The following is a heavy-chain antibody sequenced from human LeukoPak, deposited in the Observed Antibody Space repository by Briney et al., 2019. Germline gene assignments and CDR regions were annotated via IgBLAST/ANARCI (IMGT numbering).Heavy chain of an antibody. J-gene: IGHJ4*02. D-gene: IGHD5-18*01. V-gene: IGHV3-48*01. CDR2: ISSSSSTI. CDR3: ARDGEGYSYGGVLPHFDY. Sequence: LSGGSLRLSCAASGFTFSSYSMNWVRQAPGKGLEWVSYISSSSSTIYYADSVKGRFTISRDNAKNSLYLQMNSLRAEDTAVYYCARDGEGYSYGGVLPHFDYWGQGTLVTVSS. CDR1: GFTFSSYS.